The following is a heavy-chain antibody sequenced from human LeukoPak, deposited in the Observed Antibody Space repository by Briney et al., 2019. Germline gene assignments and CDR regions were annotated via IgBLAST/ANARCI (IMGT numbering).Heavy chain of an antibody. CDR3: AKLPQGDYYGY. CDR1: GFTFSSYG. J-gene: IGHJ4*02. V-gene: IGHV3-30*18. Sequence: GRSLRLSCAASGFTFSSYGMRWVRQAPGKGLEWVAVISYDGSNKYYADSVKGRFTISRDNSKNTLYLQMNSLRAEDTAVYYCAKLPQGDYYGYWGQGTLVTVSS. CDR2: ISYDGSNK.